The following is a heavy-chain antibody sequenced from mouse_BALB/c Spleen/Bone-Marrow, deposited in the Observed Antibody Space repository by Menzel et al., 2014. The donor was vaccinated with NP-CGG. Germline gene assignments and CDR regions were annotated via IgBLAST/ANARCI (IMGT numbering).Heavy chain of an antibody. V-gene: IGHV2-9*02. CDR2: IWAGGST. D-gene: IGHD2-5*01. CDR1: GFSLISYG. CDR3: ARSNSPYYYAMDY. Sequence: VKLVESGPGLVAPSQSLSITCTVSGFSLISYGVHWVRQPPGKGLEWLGVIWAGGSTNYNSALMSRLSISKDNSKSQVFLKMNSLQTDDTAMYYCARSNSPYYYAMDYWGQGTSVTVSS. J-gene: IGHJ4*01.